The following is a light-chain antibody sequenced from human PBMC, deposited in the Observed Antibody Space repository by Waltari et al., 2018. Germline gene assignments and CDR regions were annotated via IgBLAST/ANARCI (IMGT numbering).Light chain of an antibody. J-gene: IGLJ2*01. V-gene: IGLV1-40*01. CDR1: RPKLRAGSD. CDR3: QSYDSSLSGVV. Sequence: QPVLTQPPSVSGAPGQRVTIPCPGSRPKLRAGSDGRSYQQLPGTAPKLPIYGNSNRPSGVPDRFSGSKSGTSASLAITGLQAEDEADYYCQSYDSSLSGVVFGGGTKLTVL. CDR2: GNS.